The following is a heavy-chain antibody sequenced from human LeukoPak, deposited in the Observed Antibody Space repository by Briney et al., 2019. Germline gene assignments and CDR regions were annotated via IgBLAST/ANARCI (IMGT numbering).Heavy chain of an antibody. D-gene: IGHD3-22*01. CDR3: ARHSYYYDTSGYRSRGGFDY. J-gene: IGHJ4*02. CDR2: IYYSSSS. V-gene: IGHV4-39*01. CDR1: GGSISSSSYY. Sequence: SETLSLTCTVSGGSISSSSYYWGWIRQPPGKGLEWIGTIYYSSSSYYNPSLKSRVTISVDTSKNQFSLKLSSVTAADTAVYYCARHSYYYDTSGYRSRGGFDYWGQGTLVTVSS.